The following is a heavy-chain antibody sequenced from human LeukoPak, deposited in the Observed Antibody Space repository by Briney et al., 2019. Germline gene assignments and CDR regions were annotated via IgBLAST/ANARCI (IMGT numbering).Heavy chain of an antibody. D-gene: IGHD3-22*01. Sequence: PGRSLRLSCAASGFTFSSYGMHWVRRAPGKGLEWVAVIWYDGSNKYYADSVKGRFTISRDNSKNMLYLQMNSLRAEDTAVYYCARDWSPYDSSGYPCLWGQGTLVTVSS. CDR3: ARDWSPYDSSGYPCL. CDR1: GFTFSSYG. J-gene: IGHJ4*02. V-gene: IGHV3-33*01. CDR2: IWYDGSNK.